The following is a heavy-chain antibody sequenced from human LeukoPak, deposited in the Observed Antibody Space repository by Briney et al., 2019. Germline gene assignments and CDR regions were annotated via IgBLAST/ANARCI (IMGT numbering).Heavy chain of an antibody. Sequence: SETLSLTCAVYGGSFSGYYWSWIRQPPGKGLEWIGEINYSGSTNYNPSLKSRVTISVDTSKNQFSLKLSSVTAADTAVYYCARGGRVWYSGSSYYFDYWGQGTLVTVSS. CDR2: INYSGST. J-gene: IGHJ4*02. CDR1: GGSFSGYY. D-gene: IGHD1-26*01. V-gene: IGHV4-34*01. CDR3: ARGGRVWYSGSSYYFDY.